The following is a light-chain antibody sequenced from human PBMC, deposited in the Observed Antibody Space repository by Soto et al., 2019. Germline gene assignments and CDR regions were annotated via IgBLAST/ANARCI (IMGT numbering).Light chain of an antibody. CDR2: DAS. CDR1: QSVSSY. V-gene: IGKV3-11*01. Sequence: DIVLTQSPATLSLSPGERATLSCMASQSVSSYLAWYQQKPGQAPRLLIYDASNRATGIPARFSSSGSGTDFTLTISSLEPEDFAVYYCQQRSNWPVTFGPGTKVDIK. J-gene: IGKJ3*01. CDR3: QQRSNWPVT.